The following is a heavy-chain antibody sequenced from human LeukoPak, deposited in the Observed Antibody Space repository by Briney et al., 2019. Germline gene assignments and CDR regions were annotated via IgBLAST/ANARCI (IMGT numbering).Heavy chain of an antibody. CDR2: IWFDGSNK. Sequence: SGGSLRLPCAASGFTFSASGMHWVRQAPGKGLEWVGVIWFDGSNKYYADSVKGRFTISRDNSKNTLYLQMNSLRAEDTAVYYCARDGSGWDFDYWGQGTLVTVSS. CDR1: GFTFSASG. J-gene: IGHJ4*02. D-gene: IGHD6-19*01. V-gene: IGHV3-33*01. CDR3: ARDGSGWDFDY.